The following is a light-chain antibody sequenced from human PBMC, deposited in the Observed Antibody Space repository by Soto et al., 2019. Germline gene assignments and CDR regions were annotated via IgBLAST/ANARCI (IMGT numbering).Light chain of an antibody. J-gene: IGKJ2*01. V-gene: IGKV3-15*01. Sequence: EIVMTQSPATLSVTLGERATLSCRASQDISSNLAWYQQKPGQAPRLLIYDASTGATGIPARFSGSGSETEFTLTISSLQSEDFAVYYCQQYNNWPPYTFGQGTKLEIK. CDR2: DAS. CDR3: QQYNNWPPYT. CDR1: QDISSN.